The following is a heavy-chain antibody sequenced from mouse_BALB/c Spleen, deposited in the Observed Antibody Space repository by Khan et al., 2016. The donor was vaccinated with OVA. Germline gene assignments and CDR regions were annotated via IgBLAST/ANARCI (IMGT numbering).Heavy chain of an antibody. D-gene: IGHD1-2*01. CDR1: GYTFTDYY. CDR3: ARRNCFGYTFAY. CDR2: ISPGSGDT. J-gene: IGHJ3*01. Sequence: QVQLQQSGAELARPGASEKLSCKASGYTFTDYYINWVKQRTGQGLEWIGEISPGSGDTYYNEKFKGKATLTADKSSTTAYMQLSSLTSEASAVYFWARRNCFGYTFAYWGQGTLVTVSA. V-gene: IGHV1-77*01.